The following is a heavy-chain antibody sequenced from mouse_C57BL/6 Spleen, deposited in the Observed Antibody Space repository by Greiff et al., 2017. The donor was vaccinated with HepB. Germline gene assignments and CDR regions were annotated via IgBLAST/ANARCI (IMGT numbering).Heavy chain of an antibody. CDR1: GFTFSSYG. Sequence: EVQLVESGGDLVKPGGSLKLSCAASGFTFSSYGMSWVRQTPDKRLEWVATISSGGSYTYYPDSVKGRFTISRDNAKNTLYLQMSSLKSEDTAMYYCARHRMTSVVEGSFAYWGQGTRVTVAA. CDR2: ISSGGSYT. V-gene: IGHV5-6*01. CDR3: ARHRMTSVVEGSFAY. J-gene: IGHJ3*01. D-gene: IGHD1-1*01.